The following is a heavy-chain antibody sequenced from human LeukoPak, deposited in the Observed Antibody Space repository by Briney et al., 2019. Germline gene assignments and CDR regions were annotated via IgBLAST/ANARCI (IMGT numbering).Heavy chain of an antibody. J-gene: IGHJ3*02. CDR1: GFTFSAYW. CDR2: INSDGFSI. CDR3: ARFDGGSALDN. V-gene: IGHV3-74*01. Sequence: PGGSLRLSCAASGFTFSAYWMHWVRQAPGKGLVWVSRINSDGFSIAYSDSVKGRFTISRDNAKNTLYLHMNSLRAEDTAAYYCARFDGGSALDNWGQGTMVTVSS. D-gene: IGHD3-16*01.